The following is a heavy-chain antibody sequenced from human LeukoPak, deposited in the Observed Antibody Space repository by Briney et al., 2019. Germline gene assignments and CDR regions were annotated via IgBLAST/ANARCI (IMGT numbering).Heavy chain of an antibody. CDR3: AEPVSVDIAMVPCDN. D-gene: IGHD5-18*01. CDR1: GFTFSSYA. Sequence: GGSLRLSCAASGFTFSSYAMSWVREAPGKGLEWVSGISGSGGTTYYADSVKGRFTISRDNSKNRLYLQMSSLRVEDTAVYYCAEPVSVDIAMVPCDNWGQGALVTVSS. J-gene: IGHJ4*02. V-gene: IGHV3-23*01. CDR2: ISGSGGTT.